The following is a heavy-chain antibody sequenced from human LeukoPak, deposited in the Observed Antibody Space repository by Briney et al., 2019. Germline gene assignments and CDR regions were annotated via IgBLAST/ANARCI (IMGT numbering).Heavy chain of an antibody. D-gene: IGHD2-2*01. CDR1: GYTFTSYG. CDR2: ISAYNGNT. Sequence: GASVKVSCKASGYTFTSYGISWVRQAPGQGLEWMGWISAYNGNTNYAQKLQGRVTMTTDTSTSTAYMELRCLRSDDTAVYYCAIQRVYQLLGLGYNWFDPWGQGTLVTVSS. CDR3: AIQRVYQLLGLGYNWFDP. J-gene: IGHJ5*02. V-gene: IGHV1-18*01.